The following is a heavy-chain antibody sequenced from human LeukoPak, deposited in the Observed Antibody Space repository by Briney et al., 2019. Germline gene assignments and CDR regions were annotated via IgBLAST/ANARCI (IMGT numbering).Heavy chain of an antibody. Sequence: GGSLRLCCVASGFIFRSYGMRWVRQPRGKRLEWVAFIRYDGSNKYYADSVKGRFTISRDNTKNTVSLQMNSLRPEDTSLYFCAKARPTYGDFEGFFDSWGQGTLVTASS. D-gene: IGHD4-17*01. CDR3: AKARPTYGDFEGFFDS. J-gene: IGHJ4*02. V-gene: IGHV3-30*02. CDR2: IRYDGSNK. CDR1: GFIFRSYG.